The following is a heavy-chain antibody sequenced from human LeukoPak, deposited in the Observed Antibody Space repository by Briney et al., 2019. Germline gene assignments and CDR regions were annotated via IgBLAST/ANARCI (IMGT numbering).Heavy chain of an antibody. CDR1: GFTFSNAW. CDR3: AKGRGWEASYYYYYMDV. V-gene: IGHV3-15*01. CDR2: IKSKTNGGTT. Sequence: GGSLRLSCAASGFTFSNAWMSWVRQAPGKGLEWVGHIKSKTNGGTTDSAASVKGRFTISRDNSKNTLYLQMNSLRAEDTAVYYCAKGRGWEASYYYYYMDVWGKGTTVTISS. D-gene: IGHD1-26*01. J-gene: IGHJ6*03.